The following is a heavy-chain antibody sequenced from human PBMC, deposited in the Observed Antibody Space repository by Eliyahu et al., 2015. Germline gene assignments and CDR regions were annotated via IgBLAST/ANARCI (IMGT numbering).Heavy chain of an antibody. Sequence: QVQLQQWGAGLLKPSETLSLTCAVYGGSFSGYYWSWIRQPPGKGLEWXGEINHSGSTNYNPSLKSRVTISVDTSKNQFSLKLSSVTAADTAVYYCARDEYSSSGGHWFDPWGQGTLVTVSS. CDR2: INHSGST. CDR1: GGSFSGYY. CDR3: ARDEYSSSGGHWFDP. J-gene: IGHJ5*02. V-gene: IGHV4-34*01. D-gene: IGHD6-6*01.